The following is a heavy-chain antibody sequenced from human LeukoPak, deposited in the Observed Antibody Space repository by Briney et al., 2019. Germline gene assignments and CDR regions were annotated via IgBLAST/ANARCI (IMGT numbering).Heavy chain of an antibody. J-gene: IGHJ4*02. D-gene: IGHD2-15*01. Sequence: PGGSLRLSCAASGFTFSTYWMTWVRQAPGKGLEWVANVKEDGSEKYYVDSVKGRFTISRENAKNSLYLQMNTLRAEDTAVYYCTRDTGCSGGTCYSFYDSWGQGTLVTVPS. CDR3: TRDTGCSGGTCYSFYDS. CDR1: GFTFSTYW. CDR2: VKEDGSEK. V-gene: IGHV3-7*01.